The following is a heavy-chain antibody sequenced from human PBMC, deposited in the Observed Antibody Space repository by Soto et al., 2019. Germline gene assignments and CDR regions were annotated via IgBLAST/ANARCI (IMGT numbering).Heavy chain of an antibody. D-gene: IGHD3-22*01. CDR2: ISGSGGST. Sequence: GGSLRLSCAASGFTFSSYAMSWVRQAPGKGLEWVSAISGSGGSTYYADSVKGRFTISRDNSKNTLYLQMNSLRAEDTAVYYCAKDTLYYDSSGYYPSYWYFDLWGRGTLVTVSS. CDR1: GFTFSSYA. CDR3: AKDTLYYDSSGYYPSYWYFDL. V-gene: IGHV3-23*01. J-gene: IGHJ2*01.